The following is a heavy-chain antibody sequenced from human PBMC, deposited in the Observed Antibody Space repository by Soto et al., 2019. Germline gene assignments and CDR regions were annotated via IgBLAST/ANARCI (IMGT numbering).Heavy chain of an antibody. CDR1: GYTFTSYG. V-gene: IGHV1-18*01. CDR3: GSLAGFPELVAFFYY. CDR2: ISAYNGNT. Sequence: ASVKVSCKASGYTFTSYGISWVRQAPGQGLEWMGWISAYNGNTNYAQKLQGRVTMTTDTSTSTAFMELKSLRSDDTGVFFVGSLAGFPELVAFFYYWGPGTLVTVSS. D-gene: IGHD3-9*01. J-gene: IGHJ4*02.